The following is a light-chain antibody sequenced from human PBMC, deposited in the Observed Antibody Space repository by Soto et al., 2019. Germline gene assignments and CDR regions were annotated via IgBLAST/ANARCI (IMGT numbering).Light chain of an antibody. CDR3: QQYGGSPPYT. CDR2: DAS. J-gene: IGKJ2*01. CDR1: QSITSRY. V-gene: IGKV3-20*01. Sequence: EIVLTQSPGTLSLSPGERATLSCRASQSITSRYLAWYQQKPGQAPRLLIYDASTRASGIPDGFTGSGSGTDFTLTISRLETEDFAMYYCQQYGGSPPYTFGQGTNLEIK.